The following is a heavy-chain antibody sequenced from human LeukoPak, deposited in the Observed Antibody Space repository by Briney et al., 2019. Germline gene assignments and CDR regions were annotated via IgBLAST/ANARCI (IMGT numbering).Heavy chain of an antibody. D-gene: IGHD5-18*01. Sequence: GGSLRLSCAASGFTVSSSYMSWVRQAPGKGLEWVSLIYSGSSTYYADSVKGRFTISRDNSKNTLYLQMNSLRPEDTAVYYCAKGYNYAYEYWGQGTLVTVSS. CDR1: GFTVSSSY. CDR2: IYSGSST. J-gene: IGHJ4*02. CDR3: AKGYNYAYEY. V-gene: IGHV3-53*01.